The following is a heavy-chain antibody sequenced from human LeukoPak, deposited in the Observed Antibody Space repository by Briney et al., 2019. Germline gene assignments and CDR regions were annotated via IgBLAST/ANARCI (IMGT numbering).Heavy chain of an antibody. CDR2: IIPIFGTA. CDR3: ARASSGYDFWSGYYPSYYYYYMDV. V-gene: IGHV1-69*05. CDR1: GGTFSSYA. J-gene: IGHJ6*03. Sequence: ASVKVSCKASGGTFSSYAISWVRQAPGQGLEWMGRIIPIFGTANYAQKFQGRVTINTDESTSTPYMELSSLRSEDTAVYYCARASSGYDFWSGYYPSYYYYYMDVWGKGTTVTVSS. D-gene: IGHD3-3*01.